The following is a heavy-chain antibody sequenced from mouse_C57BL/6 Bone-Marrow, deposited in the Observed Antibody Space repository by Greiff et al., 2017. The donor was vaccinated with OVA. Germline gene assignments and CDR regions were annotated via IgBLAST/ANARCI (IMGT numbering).Heavy chain of an antibody. CDR3: ARKLLRFYAMDY. V-gene: IGHV5-6*01. CDR1: GFTFSSYG. CDR2: ISSGGSYT. Sequence: EVQGVESGGDLVKPGGSLKLSCAASGFTFSSYGMSWVRQTPDKRLEWVATISSGGSYTYYPDSVKGRFTISRDNAKNTLYLQMSSLKSEDTAMYYCARKLLRFYAMDYWGQGTSVTVSS. J-gene: IGHJ4*01. D-gene: IGHD1-1*01.